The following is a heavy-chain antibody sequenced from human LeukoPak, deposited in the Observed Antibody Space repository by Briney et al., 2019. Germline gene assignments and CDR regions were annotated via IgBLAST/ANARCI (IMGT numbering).Heavy chain of an antibody. CDR2: ITSSDSTT. CDR1: GFTFSSYE. CDR3: ARDGTPNYRSGWVYMDV. V-gene: IGHV3-48*03. J-gene: IGHJ6*03. D-gene: IGHD6-25*01. Sequence: GGSLRLSCAASGFTFSSYEMNWVRQAPGKGLEWLSYITSSDSTTHYADSVKGRFTISRDDAQNSLYLQMNSLRVEDTAIYYCARDGTPNYRSGWVYMDVWGKGTTVTISS.